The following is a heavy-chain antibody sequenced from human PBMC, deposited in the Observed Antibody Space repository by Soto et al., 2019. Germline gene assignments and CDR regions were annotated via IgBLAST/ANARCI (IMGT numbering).Heavy chain of an antibody. Sequence: QVQLQESGPGLVKPSGTLSLTCAVSGGSISFSNWWSWVRQSPGKGPEWIGEIYHSGSTNYNPSLKSRVTISVDKSKSHFSLKLSSVTAADTAVYFCARKWGIASDAALDIWGQGTIVTVSS. J-gene: IGHJ3*02. D-gene: IGHD6-13*01. CDR3: ARKWGIASDAALDI. CDR2: IYHSGST. V-gene: IGHV4-4*02. CDR1: GGSISFSNW.